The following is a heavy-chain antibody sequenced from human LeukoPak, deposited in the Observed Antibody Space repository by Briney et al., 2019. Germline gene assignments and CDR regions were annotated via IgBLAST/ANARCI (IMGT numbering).Heavy chain of an antibody. D-gene: IGHD6-6*01. CDR3: AGSPSPTYYYYYMDV. V-gene: IGHV1-69*05. CDR1: GGTFSSYA. Sequence: ASVKVSCKASGGTFSSYAISWVRQAPGQGLEWMGGIIPIFGTANYAQKFQGRVTITTDESTSTAYMELSSLRSEDTAVYYCAGSPSPTYYYYYMDVWGKGTTVTVSS. J-gene: IGHJ6*03. CDR2: IIPIFGTA.